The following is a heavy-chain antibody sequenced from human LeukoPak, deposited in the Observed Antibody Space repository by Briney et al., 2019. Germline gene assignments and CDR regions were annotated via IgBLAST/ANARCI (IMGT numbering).Heavy chain of an antibody. V-gene: IGHV4-39*02. Sequence: SETLSLTCTVFGGSISSSTNYWGWVRQPPGKGLEWIGSIYNSGRTYYKPSLQSRLSISVDTSKNQFSLKLSSVTAADTAVYYCARDDYSNNNWFDPWGQGTLVTVSS. D-gene: IGHD4-11*01. CDR1: GGSISSSTNY. CDR3: ARDDYSNNNWFDP. J-gene: IGHJ5*02. CDR2: IYNSGRT.